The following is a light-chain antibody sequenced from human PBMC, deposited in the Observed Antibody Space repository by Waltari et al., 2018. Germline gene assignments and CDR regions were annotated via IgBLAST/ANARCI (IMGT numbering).Light chain of an antibody. V-gene: IGLV2-23*01. CDR1: SSDIGTYNY. J-gene: IGLJ3*02. Sequence: QSALTQPASVSGSPGQSTTISCTGTSSDIGTYNYVSWYQHYPGKAPKLMIQGVTNRPSGVSDRFSGSKSGNTASLTISGLQAEDEAVYYCCSYARSRTLLFGGGTELTVL. CDR3: CSYARSRTLL. CDR2: GVT.